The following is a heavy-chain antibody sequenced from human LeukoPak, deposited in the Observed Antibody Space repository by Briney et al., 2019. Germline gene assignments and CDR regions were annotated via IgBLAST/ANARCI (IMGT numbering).Heavy chain of an antibody. CDR3: ARLKVDYDSSGYSYYFDY. D-gene: IGHD3-22*01. Sequence: SETLSLTCTVSGGSISGGSYYWGWIRQPPGKGLEWIGSIYYSGSTYYNPSLKSRVTISVDTSKNQFSLKLSSVTAADTAVYYCARLKVDYDSSGYSYYFDYWGQGTLVTVSS. J-gene: IGHJ4*02. CDR2: IYYSGST. CDR1: GGSISGGSYY. V-gene: IGHV4-39*01.